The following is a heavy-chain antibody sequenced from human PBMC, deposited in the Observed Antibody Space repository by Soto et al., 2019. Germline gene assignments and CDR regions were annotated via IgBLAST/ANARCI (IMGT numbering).Heavy chain of an antibody. V-gene: IGHV1-2*02. CDR3: ARPYYDFWSGHSSYNWFAP. J-gene: IGHJ5*02. CDR1: GYTFTGYY. CDR2: INPNSGGT. Sequence: ASVKVSCKASGYTFTGYYMHWVRQAPGQGLEWMGWINPNSGGTNYAQKFQGRVTMTRDTSISTAYMELSRLRSDDTAVYYCARPYYDFWSGHSSYNWFAPWGQGTLVTVSS. D-gene: IGHD3-3*01.